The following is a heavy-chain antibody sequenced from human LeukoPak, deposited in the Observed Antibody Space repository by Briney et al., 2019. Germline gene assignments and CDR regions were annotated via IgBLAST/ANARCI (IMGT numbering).Heavy chain of an antibody. J-gene: IGHJ6*02. V-gene: IGHV3-23*01. D-gene: IGHD2-2*01. CDR2: ISATGGST. Sequence: PGASLRLSCAASGFTFSTYAMSWVRQAPGKGLEWVSGISATGGSTYYADSVKGRFTISRDNSKNTLYLQVNSLRAEDTAVYYCARYCSSASCYYYYYGMDVWGQGTTVTVSS. CDR3: ARYCSSASCYYYYYGMDV. CDR1: GFTFSTYA.